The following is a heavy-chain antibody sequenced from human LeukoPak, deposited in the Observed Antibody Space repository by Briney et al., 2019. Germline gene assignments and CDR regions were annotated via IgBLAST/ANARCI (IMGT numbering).Heavy chain of an antibody. J-gene: IGHJ5*02. V-gene: IGHV1-8*01. CDR3: ARGVSWSGYYRIPLENWFDP. D-gene: IGHD3-3*01. CDR2: MNPNSGNT. Sequence: ASVKVSCKASGYTFTSYDINWVRQATGQGLEWMGWMNPNSGNTGYAQKFQGRVTMTRNTSISTAYMELSSLRSEDTAVYYCARGVSWSGYYRIPLENWFDPWGQGTLVTVSP. CDR1: GYTFTSYD.